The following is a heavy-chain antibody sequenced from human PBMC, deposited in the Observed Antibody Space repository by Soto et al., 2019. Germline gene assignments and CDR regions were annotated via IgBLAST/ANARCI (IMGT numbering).Heavy chain of an antibody. D-gene: IGHD3-10*02. V-gene: IGHV1-3*01. J-gene: IGHJ5*02. CDR3: AGRTMLGNWFDP. CDR1: GYTFTSYA. CDR2: INAGNGNT. Sequence: QVQLVQSGAEVKKPGASVKVSCKASGYTFTSYAMHWVRQAPGQRLEWMGWINAGNGNTKYSQKFQGRVTITRDTSASTAYMELSSLRSGDTAVYYCAGRTMLGNWFDPWGQETLVIVSS.